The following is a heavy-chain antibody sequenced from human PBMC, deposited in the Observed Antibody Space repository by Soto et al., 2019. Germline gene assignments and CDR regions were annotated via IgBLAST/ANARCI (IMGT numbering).Heavy chain of an antibody. CDR3: GRSGGDSYGSHLGWFDP. CDR2: IYYSGST. CDR1: GGSISSYY. Sequence: SETLSLTCTVSGGSISSYYWSWMRQPPGKGLEWIGYIYYSGSTNYNPSLKSRVTISVDTSKNQFSLKLSSVTAADTAVYYCGRSGGDSYGSHLGWFDPWGQGTLVTVSS. D-gene: IGHD5-18*01. J-gene: IGHJ5*02. V-gene: IGHV4-59*01.